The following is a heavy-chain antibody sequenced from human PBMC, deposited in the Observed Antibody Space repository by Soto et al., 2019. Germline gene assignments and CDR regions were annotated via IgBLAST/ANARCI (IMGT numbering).Heavy chain of an antibody. CDR3: VKDSGYDPHYYYGMDV. Sequence: PGGSLRLSCSASGFTFSSYAMHWVRQAPGKGLEYVSAISSNGGSTYYADSVKGRFTISRDNSKNTLYLQMSSLRAEDTAVYYCVKDSGYDPHYYYGMDVWGQGTTVTVSS. J-gene: IGHJ6*02. V-gene: IGHV3-64D*08. D-gene: IGHD5-12*01. CDR1: GFTFSSYA. CDR2: ISSNGGST.